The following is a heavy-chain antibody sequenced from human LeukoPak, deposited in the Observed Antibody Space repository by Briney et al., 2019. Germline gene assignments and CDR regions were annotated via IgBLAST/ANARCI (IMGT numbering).Heavy chain of an antibody. CDR2: IYTSGST. D-gene: IGHD3-3*01. CDR1: GGSISSGSYY. Sequence: SETLSLTCTVSGGSISSGSYYWSWIRQPAGKGLEWLGRIYTSGSTNYNPSLKSRVTISVDTSKNQFSLKLSSVTAADTAVYYCARDIAGGSITIFGVVLSNWFDPWGQGTLVTVSS. V-gene: IGHV4-61*02. J-gene: IGHJ5*02. CDR3: ARDIAGGSITIFGVVLSNWFDP.